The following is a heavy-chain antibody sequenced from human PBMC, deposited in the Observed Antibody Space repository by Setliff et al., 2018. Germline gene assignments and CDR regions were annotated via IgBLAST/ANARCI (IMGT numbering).Heavy chain of an antibody. V-gene: IGHV3-7*01. Sequence: GSLRLSCAASGFTFSSYWMSWVRQAPGKGLEWVANIKQDGSEKYYVDSVKGRFTISRDNAKNSLYLQMNSLRAEDTAVYYCASLGYCTIGGCYKGRGSEYWGQGTLVTVSS. CDR2: IKQDGSEK. CDR1: GFTFSSYW. J-gene: IGHJ4*02. CDR3: ASLGYCTIGGCYKGRGSEY. D-gene: IGHD2-8*01.